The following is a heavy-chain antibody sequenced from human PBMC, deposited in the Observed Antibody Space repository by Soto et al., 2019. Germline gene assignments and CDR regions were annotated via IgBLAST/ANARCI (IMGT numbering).Heavy chain of an antibody. J-gene: IGHJ4*02. Sequence: QVQLQESGPGLVKPSQTLSLTCTVSGGSISSGGYYWSWIRQHPGKGLEWIGYIYYSGSTYYNPSLKSRVXXSXDXXKNQFSLKLSSVTAADTAVYYCAREEYGDYRPIDYWGQGTLVTVSS. CDR1: GGSISSGGYY. CDR2: IYYSGST. D-gene: IGHD4-17*01. V-gene: IGHV4-31*03. CDR3: AREEYGDYRPIDY.